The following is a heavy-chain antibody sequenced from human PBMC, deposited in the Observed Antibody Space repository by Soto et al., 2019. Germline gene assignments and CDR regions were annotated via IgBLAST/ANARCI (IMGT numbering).Heavy chain of an antibody. J-gene: IGHJ4*02. CDR3: ANNPYYYGSGSLVDY. V-gene: IGHV3-9*01. Sequence: PGGSLRLSCAASGFTFEDYAMHWVRQAPGKGLEWVSGISWNNESLGYADSVKGRFTMSRDNAKNSLYLQMNSLRAEDTAVYYCANNPYYYGSGSLVDYWGQGTLVTVSS. D-gene: IGHD3-10*01. CDR1: GFTFEDYA. CDR2: ISWNNESL.